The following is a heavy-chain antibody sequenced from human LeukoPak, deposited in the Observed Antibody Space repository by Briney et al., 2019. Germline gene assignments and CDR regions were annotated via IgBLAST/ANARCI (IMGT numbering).Heavy chain of an antibody. V-gene: IGHV4-34*01. CDR1: GGSFSGYY. CDR3: ARGQHPYYYYMDV. D-gene: IGHD2-2*01. Sequence: TSETLSLTCAVYGGSFSGYYWSWIRQPPGKGLEWIGEINHSGSTSYNPSLKSRVTISVDTSKNQFSLKLSSVTAADTAVYYCARGQHPYYYYMDVWGKGTTVTVSS. J-gene: IGHJ6*03. CDR2: INHSGST.